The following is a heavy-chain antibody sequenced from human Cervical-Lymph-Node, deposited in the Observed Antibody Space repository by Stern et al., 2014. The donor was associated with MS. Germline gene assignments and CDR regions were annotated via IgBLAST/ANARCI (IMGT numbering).Heavy chain of an antibody. D-gene: IGHD1-26*01. CDR2: ISYDGSNK. J-gene: IGHJ4*02. CDR3: AKDGYAVGATVGPFDY. CDR1: GFTFSSYG. V-gene: IGHV3-30*18. Sequence: QVQLVQSGGGVVQPGRSLRLSCAASGFTFSSYGMHWVRQAPGKGLEWVAVISYDGSNKYYADSVKGRFTISRDNSKNTLYLQMNSLRAEDTAVYYCAKDGYAVGATVGPFDYWGQGTLVTVSS.